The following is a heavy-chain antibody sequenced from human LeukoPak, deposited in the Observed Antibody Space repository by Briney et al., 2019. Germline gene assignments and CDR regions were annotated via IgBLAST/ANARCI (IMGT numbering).Heavy chain of an antibody. J-gene: IGHJ4*02. Sequence: PGGSLRLSCATSGFTFDDSVMHWVRQAPGRGLEWVSLISGDGGSTYYAGSVKGRFTISRDNSKNSLYLQMNSLRTEDTALYYCAKDIGEQWFFDYWGQGTLVTVSS. CDR2: ISGDGGST. V-gene: IGHV3-43*02. D-gene: IGHD3-10*01. CDR3: AKDIGEQWFFDY. CDR1: GFTFDDSV.